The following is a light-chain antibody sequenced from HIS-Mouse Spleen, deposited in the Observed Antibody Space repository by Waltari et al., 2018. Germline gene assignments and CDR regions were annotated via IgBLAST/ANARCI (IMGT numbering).Light chain of an antibody. Sequence: QSVLTQPASVSGSPGPSITISCTGTSSDVGGYHYVSWYQQHPGKAPNLMIYDVSNRPSGVSNRFSGSKSGNTASLTISGLQAEDEADYYCSSYTSSSTNWVFGGGTKLTVL. V-gene: IGLV2-14*03. CDR1: SSDVGGYHY. J-gene: IGLJ3*02. CDR3: SSYTSSSTNWV. CDR2: DVS.